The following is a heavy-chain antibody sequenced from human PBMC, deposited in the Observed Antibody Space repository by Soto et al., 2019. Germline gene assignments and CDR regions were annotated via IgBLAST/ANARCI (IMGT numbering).Heavy chain of an antibody. V-gene: IGHV1-69*13. CDR2: IIPIFGTA. J-gene: IGHJ6*02. CDR3: ARDTTVTPGYYGMDV. D-gene: IGHD4-17*01. CDR1: GGTFSSYA. Sequence: ASVKVSCKASGGTFSSYAISWVRQAPGQGLEWMGGIIPIFGTANYAQKFQGRVTITADESTSTAYMELSSLRSEDTAVYYCARDTTVTPGYYGMDVWGQGTTVTVS.